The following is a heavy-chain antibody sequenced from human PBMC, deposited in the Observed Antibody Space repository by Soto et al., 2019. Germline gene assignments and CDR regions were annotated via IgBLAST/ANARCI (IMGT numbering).Heavy chain of an antibody. D-gene: IGHD1-26*01. CDR2: IIPIFGTA. Sequence: SVKFSFKASGGTFSSYAISWVRQAPGQGLEWMGRIIPIFGTANYAQKFQGRVTITADESTSTAYMELSSLRSEDTAVYYCARKVGATFDYWGQGTLVTVSS. CDR1: GGTFSSYA. CDR3: ARKVGATFDY. J-gene: IGHJ4*02. V-gene: IGHV1-69*13.